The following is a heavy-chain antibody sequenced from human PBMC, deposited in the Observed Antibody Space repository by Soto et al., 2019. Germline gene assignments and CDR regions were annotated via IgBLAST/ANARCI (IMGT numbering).Heavy chain of an antibody. CDR3: AKMAVAGGREVAPFDY. Sequence: GGSLRLSCAASGFTFSSYGMHWVRQAPGKGLEWVAVISYDGSNKYYADSVKGRFTISRDNSKNTLYLQMNSLRAEDTAVYYCAKMAVAGGREVAPFDYWGQGTLVTVSS. CDR1: GFTFSSYG. D-gene: IGHD6-19*01. V-gene: IGHV3-30*18. J-gene: IGHJ4*02. CDR2: ISYDGSNK.